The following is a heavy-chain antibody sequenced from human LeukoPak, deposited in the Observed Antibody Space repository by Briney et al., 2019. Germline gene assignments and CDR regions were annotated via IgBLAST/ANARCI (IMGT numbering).Heavy chain of an antibody. V-gene: IGHV1-2*02. D-gene: IGHD5-18*01. CDR1: GYTFTAYY. CDR3: ARGVDTAMVDDY. Sequence: ASVKVSCKASGYTFTAYYMHWLRQAPGQGLQWMGWINPNSGDPNYAQTFQGRVTMTRDTSISTAYMQLNSLRSDDTAVYYCARGVDTAMVDDYWGQGTLVTVSS. J-gene: IGHJ4*02. CDR2: INPNSGDP.